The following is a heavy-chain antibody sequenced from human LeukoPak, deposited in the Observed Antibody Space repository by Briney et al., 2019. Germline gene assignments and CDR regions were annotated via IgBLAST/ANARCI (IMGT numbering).Heavy chain of an antibody. Sequence: SETLSLTCTVSGGSLTNYYWTWLRQPPGKGLEWIGYIDYSGRANYSPSLKSRVTISLDTSNNQFSLKFNSVTAADTAVYYCARALVTMFFDYWGQGTLVTVST. J-gene: IGHJ4*02. CDR2: IDYSGRA. CDR3: ARALVTMFFDY. V-gene: IGHV4-59*01. CDR1: GGSLTNYY. D-gene: IGHD3-10*02.